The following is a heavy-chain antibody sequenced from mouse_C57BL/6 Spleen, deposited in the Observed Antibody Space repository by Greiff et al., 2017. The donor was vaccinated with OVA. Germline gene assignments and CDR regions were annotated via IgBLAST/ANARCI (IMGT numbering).Heavy chain of an antibody. D-gene: IGHD2-2*01. J-gene: IGHJ4*01. CDR3: ASGGLRHAMDY. CDR1: GYTFTSYW. V-gene: IGHV1-61*01. CDR2: IYPSDSET. Sequence: VQLQQPGAELVRPGSSVKLSCKASGYTFTSYWMDWVKQRPGQGLEWIGNIYPSDSETHYNQKFKDKATLTVDKSSSTAYMQLSSLTSEDSAVYYCASGGLRHAMDYWGQGTSVTVSS.